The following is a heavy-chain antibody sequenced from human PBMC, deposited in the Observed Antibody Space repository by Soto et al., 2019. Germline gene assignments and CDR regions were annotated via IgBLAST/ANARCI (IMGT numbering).Heavy chain of an antibody. Sequence: QLQLQESGPGLVKPSETLSLTCTVSGGSISSSSYYWGWIRQPPGKGLEWIGSIYYSGSTYYNPSLKSRVTTSGDTSKNQFSLKLSSMTAADTAVYYCARLYCSSTSCHYYFDYWGQGTLVTVSS. D-gene: IGHD2-2*01. CDR2: IYYSGST. CDR1: GGSISSSSYY. V-gene: IGHV4-39*01. J-gene: IGHJ4*02. CDR3: ARLYCSSTSCHYYFDY.